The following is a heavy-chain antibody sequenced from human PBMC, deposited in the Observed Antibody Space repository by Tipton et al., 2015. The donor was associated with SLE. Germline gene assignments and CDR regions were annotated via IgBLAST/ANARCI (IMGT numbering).Heavy chain of an antibody. J-gene: IGHJ4*02. D-gene: IGHD3-16*01. V-gene: IGHV4-59*01. CDR1: GGSISSYY. CDR3: ASGRAVAGGDYFDS. CDR2: IYYSGST. Sequence: LRLSCTVSGGSISSYYWSWIRQPPGKGLEWIGYIYYSGSTNYNPSLKSRVTISVDTSKNQFSLKLSSVTAADTAVYYCASGRAVAGGDYFDSWGQGTLLTVSS.